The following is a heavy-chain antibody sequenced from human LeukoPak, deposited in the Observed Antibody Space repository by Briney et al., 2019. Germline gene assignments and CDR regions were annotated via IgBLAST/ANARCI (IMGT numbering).Heavy chain of an antibody. V-gene: IGHV3-30-3*01. Sequence: GRSLRLSCAASGFTFSSYAMHWVRQAPGKGLEWVAVISYDGSNKYYADSVKGRFTISRDNSKNTLYLQMNSLRAEDTAVYYCARFGGNPTFDYWGQGTLVTVSS. CDR1: GFTFSSYA. CDR2: ISYDGSNK. D-gene: IGHD4-23*01. J-gene: IGHJ4*02. CDR3: ARFGGNPTFDY.